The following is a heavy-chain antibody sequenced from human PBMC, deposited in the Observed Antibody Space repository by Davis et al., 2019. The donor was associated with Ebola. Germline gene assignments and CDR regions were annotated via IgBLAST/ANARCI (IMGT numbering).Heavy chain of an antibody. J-gene: IGHJ6*02. CDR2: ISSSGSTI. V-gene: IGHV3-48*04. CDR3: ASDRGGAVVPAAHTYYYGMDV. D-gene: IGHD2-2*01. CDR1: GFTFSSSA. Sequence: GESLKTSCAASGFTFSSSAMSWVRQAPGKGLEWVSYISSSGSTIYYADSVKGRFTISRDNAKNSLYLQMNSLRAEDTAVYYCASDRGGAVVPAAHTYYYGMDVWGQGTTVTVSS.